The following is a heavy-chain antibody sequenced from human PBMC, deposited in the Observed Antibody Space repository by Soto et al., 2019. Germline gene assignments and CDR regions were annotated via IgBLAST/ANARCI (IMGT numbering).Heavy chain of an antibody. V-gene: IGHV3-74*01. CDR2: INTDGSST. Sequence: EVQLVESGGALVQPGGSLRLACAASGFSFRSHWMHWVRQAPGKGLVWVSRINTDGSSTVYAEAVKGRFTISRDNAKNTLYLQMDSLRAEDAAVYYCARAETELGSCTTTNCFFDYWGQGTLVTVSS. CDR1: GFSFRSHW. CDR3: ARAETELGSCTTTNCFFDY. D-gene: IGHD2-2*01. J-gene: IGHJ4*02.